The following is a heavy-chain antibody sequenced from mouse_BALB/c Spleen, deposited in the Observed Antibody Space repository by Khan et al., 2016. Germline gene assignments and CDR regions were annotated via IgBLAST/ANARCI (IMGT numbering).Heavy chain of an antibody. J-gene: IGHJ2*01. V-gene: IGHV1-7*01. D-gene: IGHD2-1*01. Sequence: QVQLQQSGAELAKPGASVKMSCKASGYTFTSYWMHWVKQRPGQGLEWIGYINPSTGYTEYNQKFKDKATLTADKSSSTAYMQLSSLTSEDSAVYYCARWGYGNYDYWGQGTTLTVSS. CDR3: ARWGYGNYDY. CDR1: GYTFTSYW. CDR2: INPSTGYT.